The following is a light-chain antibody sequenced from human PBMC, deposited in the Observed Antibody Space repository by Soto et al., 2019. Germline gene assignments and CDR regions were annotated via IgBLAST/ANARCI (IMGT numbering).Light chain of an antibody. J-gene: IGKJ5*01. Sequence: EIGMTQSPATLSVYTGESATLSSRASQSVSSNLAWHQQKPGQAPRILMYDASTRATGISARFSGSGSGTEFTLTISSLQSEDFAVYYCQQYHNWPITFGQGTRLEIK. V-gene: IGKV3-15*01. CDR1: QSVSSN. CDR3: QQYHNWPIT. CDR2: DAS.